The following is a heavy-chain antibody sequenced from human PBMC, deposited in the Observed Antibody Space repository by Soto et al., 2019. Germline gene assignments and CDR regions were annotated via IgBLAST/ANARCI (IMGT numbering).Heavy chain of an antibody. CDR3: ARGYRQSGYSSSCVFDY. CDR1: GGSINSCGYY. D-gene: IGHD6-13*01. Sequence: QVQLQESGPGLVKPSQTLSLICTVSGGSINSCGYYWTWIRPHPGQALERIGYIFYSGSTYFNPFLRSRATISADTSENEFSLNLSSVTAADTAVYFCARGYRQSGYSSSCVFDYWGQGTLVNVSS. CDR2: IFYSGST. J-gene: IGHJ4*02. V-gene: IGHV4-31*03.